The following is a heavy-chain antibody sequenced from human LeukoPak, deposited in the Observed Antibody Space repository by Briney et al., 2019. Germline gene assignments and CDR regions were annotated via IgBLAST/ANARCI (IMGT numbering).Heavy chain of an antibody. CDR3: ARVGVGYFDY. CDR1: GGSISSSSYY. J-gene: IGHJ4*02. D-gene: IGHD3-10*01. Sequence: SETLSLTCTVSGGSISSSSYYWGWIRQPPGKGLEWIGSIYYSGSTYYNPSLKSRVTISVDTSKNQFSLKLSSVTAADTAVYYCARVGVGYFDYWGQGTLVTVSS. V-gene: IGHV4-39*07. CDR2: IYYSGST.